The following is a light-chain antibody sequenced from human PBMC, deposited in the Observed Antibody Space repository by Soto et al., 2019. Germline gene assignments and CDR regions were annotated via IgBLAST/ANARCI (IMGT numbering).Light chain of an antibody. CDR1: QSVSSY. Sequence: EIVLTQSPATLASSPGERATLSSRSSQSVSSYLAWYQQKPCQAPSLLIYDASHRATGIPARFSGSGSGTDFTLTISSLEPEDFAVYYCQQRSNWPLTFGGGTKVEIK. J-gene: IGKJ4*01. CDR2: DAS. V-gene: IGKV3-11*01. CDR3: QQRSNWPLT.